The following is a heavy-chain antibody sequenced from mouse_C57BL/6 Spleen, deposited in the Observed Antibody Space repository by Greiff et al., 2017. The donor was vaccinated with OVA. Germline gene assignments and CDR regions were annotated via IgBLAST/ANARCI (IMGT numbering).Heavy chain of an antibody. Sequence: DVQLQESGGGLVKPGGSLKLSCAASGFTFSSYAMSWVRQTPEKRLEWVATISDGGSYTYYPDNVKGRFTISRDNAKNNLYLQMSHLKSEDTAMYYCARPANWGFAYWGQGTLVTVSA. D-gene: IGHD4-1*02. J-gene: IGHJ3*01. CDR2: ISDGGSYT. V-gene: IGHV5-4*01. CDR3: ARPANWGFAY. CDR1: GFTFSSYA.